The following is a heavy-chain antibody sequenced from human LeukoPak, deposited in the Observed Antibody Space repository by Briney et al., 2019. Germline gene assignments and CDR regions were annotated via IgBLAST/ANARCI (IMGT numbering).Heavy chain of an antibody. Sequence: SVKASCKASGGTFSSYAISWVRQAPGQGLEWMGGIIPIFGTANYAQKFQGRVTITTDESTSTAYMELSSLRSEDTAVYYCARGTTMGSGSYYSGWFDPWGQGTLVTVSS. D-gene: IGHD1-26*01. CDR2: IIPIFGTA. CDR1: GGTFSSYA. CDR3: ARGTTMGSGSYYSGWFDP. J-gene: IGHJ5*02. V-gene: IGHV1-69*05.